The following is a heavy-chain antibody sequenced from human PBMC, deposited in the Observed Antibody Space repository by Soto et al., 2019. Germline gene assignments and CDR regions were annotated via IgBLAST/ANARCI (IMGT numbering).Heavy chain of an antibody. CDR3: AKRLDYYYDSSGYYYFDY. D-gene: IGHD3-22*01. Sequence: HPGGSLRLSCAASGFTFSSYAMSWVRQAPGKGLEWVSAISGSGGSTYYADSVKGRFTISRDNSKNTLYLQMNSLRAEDTAVYYCAKRLDYYYDSSGYYYFDYWGQGTLVTVSS. V-gene: IGHV3-23*01. CDR2: ISGSGGST. CDR1: GFTFSSYA. J-gene: IGHJ4*02.